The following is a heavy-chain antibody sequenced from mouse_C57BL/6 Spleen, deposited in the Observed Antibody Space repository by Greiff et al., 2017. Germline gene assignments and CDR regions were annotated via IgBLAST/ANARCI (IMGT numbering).Heavy chain of an antibody. CDR3: ARGYGNYGLGRSPGYFDY. J-gene: IGHJ2*01. CDR2: IDPSDSET. D-gene: IGHD2-10*02. Sequence: QVQLQQSGAELVRPGSSVKLSCKASGYTFTSYWMHWVKQRPIQGLEWIGNIDPSDSETHYNQKFKDKATLTVAKSTSTAYMQLSSLTSEDSAVYYCARGYGNYGLGRSPGYFDYWGQGTTLTVSS. V-gene: IGHV1-52*01. CDR1: GYTFTSYW.